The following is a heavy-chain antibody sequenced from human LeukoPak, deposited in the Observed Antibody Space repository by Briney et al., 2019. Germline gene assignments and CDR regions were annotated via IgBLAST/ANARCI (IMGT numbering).Heavy chain of an antibody. J-gene: IGHJ6*03. V-gene: IGHV4-59*02. CDR2: ISSGNT. Sequence: SETLSLTCSVSGDSVSSYYWSWIRQPPGKGLEWIGYISSGNTNYNPPLKSRVTISVDTSKNQFSLSLNSVTAADTAVYYCARIDYGDYNFYYYYMDVWGKGTTVTVSS. CDR3: ARIDYGDYNFYYYYMDV. D-gene: IGHD4-17*01. CDR1: GDSVSSYY.